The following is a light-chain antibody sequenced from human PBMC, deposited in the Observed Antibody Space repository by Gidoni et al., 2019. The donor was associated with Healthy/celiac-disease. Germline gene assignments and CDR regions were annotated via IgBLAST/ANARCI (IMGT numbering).Light chain of an antibody. V-gene: IGKV3-11*01. Sequence: EIVLTQSPATLSLSPGERATLSCRASQSVSSYLAWYQQKPGQAPRLLIDDASNRATGIPARFSGSGSGTDFTLTISSLEPEDFAVYYCQQRSNWPPLYSFXQXTKLXIK. CDR2: DAS. CDR1: QSVSSY. J-gene: IGKJ2*03. CDR3: QQRSNWPPLYS.